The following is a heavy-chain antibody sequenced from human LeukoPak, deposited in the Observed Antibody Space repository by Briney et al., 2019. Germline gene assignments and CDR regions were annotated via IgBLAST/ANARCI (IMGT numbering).Heavy chain of an antibody. D-gene: IGHD6-19*01. J-gene: IGHJ4*02. CDR2: IYSGGGT. V-gene: IGHV3-53*04. CDR1: GFPFSSSY. Sequence: GGSLRLSCTASGFPFSSSYMTWVRQAPGKGLQWVSLIYSGGGTFYSDSVKGRFTISRHNFENTLYLQMNNLRAEDTAVYYCARVGVGTVAGNYFDDWGQGTLVTVSS. CDR3: ARVGVGTVAGNYFDD.